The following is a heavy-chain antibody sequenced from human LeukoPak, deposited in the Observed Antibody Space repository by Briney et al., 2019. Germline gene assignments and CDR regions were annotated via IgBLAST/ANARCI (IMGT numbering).Heavy chain of an antibody. D-gene: IGHD1-26*01. CDR3: ASDSGSYYDAEYFQH. CDR1: GGTFSSYA. J-gene: IGHJ1*01. Sequence: SVKVSCKASGGTFSSYAISWVRQAPGQGLEWMGRIIPIFGTANYAQKFQGRVTITTDESTSTAYMELSSLRSEDTAVYYCASDSGSYYDAEYFQHWGQGTLVTVSS. CDR2: IIPIFGTA. V-gene: IGHV1-69*05.